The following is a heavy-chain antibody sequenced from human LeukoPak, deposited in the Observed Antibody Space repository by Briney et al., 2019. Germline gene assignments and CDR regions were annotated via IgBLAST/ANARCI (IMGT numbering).Heavy chain of an antibody. J-gene: IGHJ6*03. Sequence: ASVKVSCKASGYTFTGYYMHWVRQAPGQGLEWMGWINPNSGGTNYAQKFQGRVTMTRDTSISTAYMELSRLRSDDTAGYYCARDLKYCSSTSCSNYYYYYMDVWGKGTTVTVSS. CDR1: GYTFTGYY. CDR3: ARDLKYCSSTSCSNYYYYYMDV. D-gene: IGHD2-2*01. V-gene: IGHV1-2*02. CDR2: INPNSGGT.